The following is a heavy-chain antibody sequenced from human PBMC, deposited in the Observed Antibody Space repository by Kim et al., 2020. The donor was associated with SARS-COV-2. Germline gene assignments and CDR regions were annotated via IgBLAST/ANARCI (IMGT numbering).Heavy chain of an antibody. D-gene: IGHD3-10*01. J-gene: IGHJ5*02. CDR2: ISAYNGNT. Sequence: ASVKVSCKASGYTFTSYGISWVRQAPGQGLEWMGWISAYNGNTNYAQKLQGRVTMTTDTSTSTAYMELRSLRSDDTAVYYCARDIYGSGSYSQNNWFDPWGQGTLVTVSS. CDR3: ARDIYGSGSYSQNNWFDP. V-gene: IGHV1-18*01. CDR1: GYTFTSYG.